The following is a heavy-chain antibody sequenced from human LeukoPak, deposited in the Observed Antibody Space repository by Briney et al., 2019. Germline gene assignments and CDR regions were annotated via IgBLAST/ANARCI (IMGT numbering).Heavy chain of an antibody. CDR1: GFTFSSYA. CDR2: ISGSGGST. J-gene: IGHJ4*02. CDR3: AKGTRSIAAAGTRFDY. Sequence: GGSLRLSCAASGFTFSSYAMSWVRQAPGKGLEWVSAISGSGGSTYYADSVKGRFTISRDNSKNTRYLQMNSLRAEDTAVYYCAKGTRSIAAAGTRFDYWGQGTLVTVSS. V-gene: IGHV3-23*01. D-gene: IGHD6-13*01.